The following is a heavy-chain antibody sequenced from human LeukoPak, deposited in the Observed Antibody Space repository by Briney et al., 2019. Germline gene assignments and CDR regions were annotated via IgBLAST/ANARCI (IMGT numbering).Heavy chain of an antibody. D-gene: IGHD3-10*01. J-gene: IGHJ4*02. Sequence: SETLSLTRTVSSGSLSSSSYYWGWIRQPPGMGLEWIGSMYYSGSTYYNPSLKSRVTISVDTSKSQFSLKLSSVTAADTAVYYCAREMGSPRGGFDYWDQGTLVTVSS. CDR2: MYYSGST. CDR1: SGSLSSSSYY. V-gene: IGHV4-39*07. CDR3: AREMGSPRGGFDY.